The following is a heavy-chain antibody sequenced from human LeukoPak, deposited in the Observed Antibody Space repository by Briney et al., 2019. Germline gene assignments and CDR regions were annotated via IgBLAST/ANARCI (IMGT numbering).Heavy chain of an antibody. D-gene: IGHD6-19*01. J-gene: IGHJ6*02. V-gene: IGHV3-23*01. CDR2: ISGSGGST. CDR1: GFTFSSYA. CDR3: AKEYRIAVAGDYYYYGMDV. Sequence: SGGPQRLSCAASGFTFSSYAMSWVRQAPGKGLEWVSAISGSGGSTYYADSVKGRFTISRDNSKNTLYLQMNSLRAEDTAVYYCAKEYRIAVAGDYYYYGMDVWGQGTTVTVSS.